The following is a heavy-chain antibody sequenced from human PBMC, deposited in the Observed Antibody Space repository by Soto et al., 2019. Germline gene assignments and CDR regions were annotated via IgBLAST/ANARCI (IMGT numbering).Heavy chain of an antibody. CDR1: GFPFSAYW. V-gene: IGHV3-7*05. CDR3: AAWPRSSWFDY. J-gene: IGHJ4*02. Sequence: EVQLAESGGGLVQPGGSLILSCVGSGFPFSAYWMGWVRQSPVRGLEWVANIKQDGTEKMDVDSVKGRFTVSRDNAENSVYLHLNSLRVEDTAVYYCAAWPRSSWFDYWGRGTLVTVSS. D-gene: IGHD6-13*01. CDR2: IKQDGTEK.